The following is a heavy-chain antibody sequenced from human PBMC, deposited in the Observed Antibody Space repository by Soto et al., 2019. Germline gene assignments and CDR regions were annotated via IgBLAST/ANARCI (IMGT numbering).Heavy chain of an antibody. CDR1: GFTFSSYA. D-gene: IGHD3-16*01. Sequence: GGSLRLSCAASGFTFSSYAMHWVRQAPGKGLEWVAVISYDGSNKYYADSVKGRFTISRDNSKNTLYLQMNSLRSEDTAVYYCARFWFDPWGQGTLVTVSS. J-gene: IGHJ5*02. CDR3: ARFWFDP. V-gene: IGHV3-30-3*01. CDR2: ISYDGSNK.